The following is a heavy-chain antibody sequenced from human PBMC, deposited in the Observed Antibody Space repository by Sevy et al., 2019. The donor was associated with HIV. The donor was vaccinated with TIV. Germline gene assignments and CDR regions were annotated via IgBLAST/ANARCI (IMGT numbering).Heavy chain of an antibody. CDR1: GFSVTSNY. CDR3: VGGMVYDVGAFDI. Sequence: GGSLRLSCAASGFSVTSNYLSWVRQAPGKGLEWVSITFTHGSTSYSDSVKGRFTISRDNSKDTLYLQMNSLRVEDTAVYYCVGGMVYDVGAFDIWDQGTMVTVSS. J-gene: IGHJ3*02. D-gene: IGHD2-8*01. CDR2: TFTHGST. V-gene: IGHV3-53*01.